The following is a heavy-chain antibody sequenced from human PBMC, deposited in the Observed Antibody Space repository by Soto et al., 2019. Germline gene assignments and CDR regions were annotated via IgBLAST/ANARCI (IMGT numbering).Heavy chain of an antibody. V-gene: IGHV4-34*01. CDR3: ARGRYYYDSSGYYLGPYYYYGMDV. D-gene: IGHD3-22*01. CDR2: INHSGST. J-gene: IGHJ6*02. CDR1: GGSFSGYY. Sequence: QVQLQQWGAGLLKPSETLSLTCAVYGGSFSGYYWSWIRQPPGKGLEWIGEINHSGSTNYNPSLKSRVTISVDTSKNQFSLKLSSVTAADTAVYYCARGRYYYDSSGYYLGPYYYYGMDVWGQGTTVTVSS.